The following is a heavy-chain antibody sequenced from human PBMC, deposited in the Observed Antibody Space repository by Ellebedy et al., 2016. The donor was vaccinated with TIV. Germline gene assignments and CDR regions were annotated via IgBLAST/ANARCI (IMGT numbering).Heavy chain of an antibody. CDR3: ARQHMTVWAFDI. D-gene: IGHD2-21*02. J-gene: IGHJ3*02. CDR2: IYPDDSDT. Sequence: GESLKISXKASGYSFSNHWIVWVRQMPGKGLEWMGIIYPDDSDTTYSPSFQGQVTISAAKSVSTAYLQWSSLKASDTAMYYCARQHMTVWAFDIWGQGTMVTVSS. CDR1: GYSFSNHW. V-gene: IGHV5-51*01.